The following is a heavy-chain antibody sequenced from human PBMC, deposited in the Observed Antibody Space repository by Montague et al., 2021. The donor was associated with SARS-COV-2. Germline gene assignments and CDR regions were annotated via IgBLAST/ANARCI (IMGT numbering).Heavy chain of an antibody. CDR3: ARTGYSSGWLPPCFDY. J-gene: IGHJ4*02. CDR1: GFTFSSHG. CDR2: IWYDGSNK. Sequence: SLRLSCAASGFTFSSHGMHWVRQAPGNGLEWVAVIWYDGSNKYYADSAKGRFTISRDNSKNTLYLQMNTLSAEDTAMYYCARTGYSSGWLPPCFDYWGQGTLVTVSS. V-gene: IGHV3-33*01. D-gene: IGHD6-19*01.